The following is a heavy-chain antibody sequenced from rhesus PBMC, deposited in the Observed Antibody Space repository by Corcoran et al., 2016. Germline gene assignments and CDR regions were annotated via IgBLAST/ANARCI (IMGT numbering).Heavy chain of an antibody. CDR3: ASVSTVAPWGD. D-gene: IGHD4-29*01. V-gene: IGHV4-169*01. CDR1: GGSISSSY. CDR2: IYGSGSST. J-gene: IGHJ4*01. Sequence: QLQLQESGPGLVKPSETLSVTCAVSGGSISSSYWSWIRQAPWKGLEWIGYIYGSGSSTNYHPSPKSRVTAAVDTSKSHLSLKLGSVAAADTAVDYCASVSTVAPWGDWGQGVLVTVSS.